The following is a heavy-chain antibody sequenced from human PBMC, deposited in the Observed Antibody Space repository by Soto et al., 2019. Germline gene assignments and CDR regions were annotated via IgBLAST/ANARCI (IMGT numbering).Heavy chain of an antibody. D-gene: IGHD6-6*01. J-gene: IGHJ6*02. Sequence: SETLSLTCTVSGGSISSYYWSWIRQPPGKGLEWIGYIYYSGSTNYNPSLKSRVTISVDTSKNQFSLKLSSVTAADTAVYYCAREGSSSSDYYYGMDVWGQGTTVNVSS. CDR1: GGSISSYY. V-gene: IGHV4-59*12. CDR3: AREGSSSSDYYYGMDV. CDR2: IYYSGST.